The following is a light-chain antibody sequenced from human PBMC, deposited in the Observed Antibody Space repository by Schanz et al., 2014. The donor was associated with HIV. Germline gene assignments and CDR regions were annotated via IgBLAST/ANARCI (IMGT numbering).Light chain of an antibody. CDR1: QYISAY. Sequence: DIQMTQSPSSLSASVGDRVTITCRASQYISAYLAWYQQKPGKVPKLLISAASTLQSGVPSRFSGSGSGTSFTLTITSLQPDDFATYYCQQCVTYPYTFGQGTKLEIK. V-gene: IGKV1-27*01. J-gene: IGKJ2*01. CDR2: AAS. CDR3: QQCVTYPYT.